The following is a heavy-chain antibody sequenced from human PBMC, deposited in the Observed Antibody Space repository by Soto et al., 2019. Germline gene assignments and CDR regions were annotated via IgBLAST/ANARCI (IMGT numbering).Heavy chain of an antibody. D-gene: IGHD1-1*01. Sequence: QVQLVQSGAEVKKPGSSVKVSCKASGGTFSSYAISWVRQAPGQGLEWMGGIIPIFGTANYAQKFQGRVTITADESTSPAYMERSNLRSEGTSVYYCAGTGQPGSTPDVPSQNDHDSMDIWGQGTTVAVSS. CDR1: GGTFSSYA. CDR2: IIPIFGTA. CDR3: AGTGQPGSTPDVPSQNDHDSMDI. V-gene: IGHV1-69*12. J-gene: IGHJ6*02.